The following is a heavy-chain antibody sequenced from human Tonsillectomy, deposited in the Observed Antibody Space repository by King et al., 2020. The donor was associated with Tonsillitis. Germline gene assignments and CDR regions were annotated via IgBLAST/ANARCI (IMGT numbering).Heavy chain of an antibody. CDR2: ISSSGSTI. CDR3: ASGDNWNDVFGDY. CDR1: GFTFSSYE. V-gene: IGHV3-48*03. Sequence: VQLVESGGGLVQPGGSLRLSCAASGFTFSSYEMNWVRQAPGKGLEWVSYISSSGSTIYYADSVKGRFTISRVNAKNSLYLQMNSLRAEDTAVYYCASGDNWNDVFGDYWGQGTLVTVSS. D-gene: IGHD1-20*01. J-gene: IGHJ4*02.